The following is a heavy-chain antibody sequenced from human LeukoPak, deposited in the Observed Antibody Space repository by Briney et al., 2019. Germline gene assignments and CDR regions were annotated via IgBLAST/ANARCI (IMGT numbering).Heavy chain of an antibody. D-gene: IGHD6-19*01. CDR3: GREEFSSGSYFHH. Sequence: SETLSLTCDVYGGSFSGYYWSWIRQSPGKGLEWIGEINHSGHTNYNPSLKSRVTISIDTSKNQFSLKLTYVTAADTATSYCGREEFSSGSYFHHWGQGTLVSVSS. CDR1: GGSFSGYY. J-gene: IGHJ1*01. V-gene: IGHV4-34*01. CDR2: INHSGHT.